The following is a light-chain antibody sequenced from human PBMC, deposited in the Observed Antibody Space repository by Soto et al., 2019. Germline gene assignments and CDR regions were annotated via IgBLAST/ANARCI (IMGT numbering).Light chain of an antibody. V-gene: IGKV3-20*01. CDR1: QSFRSSY. J-gene: IGKJ3*01. Sequence: EIVLTQSPGTLSLSPGERATLSCRASQSFRSSYLTWYHQKPGQAPRLLIFGASSRATGTPDRISGSGSGTYYTHTIIGLEPEDFAVYYCQQYGDSVFTFGPGTTVEIK. CDR2: GAS. CDR3: QQYGDSVFT.